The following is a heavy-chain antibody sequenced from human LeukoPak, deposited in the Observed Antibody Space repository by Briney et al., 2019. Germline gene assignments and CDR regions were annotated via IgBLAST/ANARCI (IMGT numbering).Heavy chain of an antibody. Sequence: PSETLSLTCAVYGGSFSGYYWSWIRQPPGKGLEWIGEINHSGSTNYNPSLKSRVTISVDTSKNQFSLRLSSVTAADTAVYYCARDGGRGCCSGGSCNWFDPWGQGTLVTVSS. D-gene: IGHD2-15*01. V-gene: IGHV4-34*01. CDR3: ARDGGRGCCSGGSCNWFDP. CDR2: INHSGST. J-gene: IGHJ5*02. CDR1: GGSFSGYY.